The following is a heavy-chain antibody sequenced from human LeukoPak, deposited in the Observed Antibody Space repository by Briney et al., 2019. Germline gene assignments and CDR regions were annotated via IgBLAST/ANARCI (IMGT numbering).Heavy chain of an antibody. D-gene: IGHD4-17*01. CDR1: GGSMSRYY. J-gene: IGHJ4*02. V-gene: IGHV4-4*09. CDR2: IYDNSGNNPT. Sequence: SETLSLTCSVSGGSMSRYYWSWIRQPPGKGLEWIGYIYDNSGNNPTNYNPSLKSRVTISLDASNNQFSLKLTSLTAADTAVYYCASLRSGYGDYSILHWGQGTLVTVSS. CDR3: ASLRSGYGDYSILH.